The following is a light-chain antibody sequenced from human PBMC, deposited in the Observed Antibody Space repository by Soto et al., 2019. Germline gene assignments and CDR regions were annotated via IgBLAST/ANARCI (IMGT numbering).Light chain of an antibody. J-gene: IGKJ2*01. CDR1: QYISNY. CDR3: QQSYSTPPT. V-gene: IGKV1-39*01. Sequence: DIKMTQSPSSVSASVGDRVTITCRASQYISNYLNWYQQKSGTAPKLLIHTASTLQSGVPSRFSGRGSGPDFTLTISSVQPDDFAIYFCQQSYSTPPTFGQGTTLEIK. CDR2: TAS.